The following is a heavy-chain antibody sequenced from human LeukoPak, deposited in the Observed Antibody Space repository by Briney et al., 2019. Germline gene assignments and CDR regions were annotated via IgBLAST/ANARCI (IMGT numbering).Heavy chain of an antibody. CDR3: ARDRNYYGSRYFGMDV. Sequence: GGSLRLSCAASGFTFSSYSMNWVRQAPGKGLEWVSYISSTGGTTSYANSVKGRFTISRDDAKNSLYLQMNTLRGEDTAVYYCARDRNYYGSRYFGMDVWGQGTPVTVSS. V-gene: IGHV3-48*04. CDR2: ISSTGGTT. J-gene: IGHJ6*02. CDR1: GFTFSSYS. D-gene: IGHD3-10*01.